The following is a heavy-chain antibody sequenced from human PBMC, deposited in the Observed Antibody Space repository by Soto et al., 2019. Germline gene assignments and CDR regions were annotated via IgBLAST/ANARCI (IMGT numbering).Heavy chain of an antibody. D-gene: IGHD3-10*01. J-gene: IGHJ6*02. CDR2: IVVGSGNT. V-gene: IGHV1-58*01. CDR1: GFTFTSSA. CDR3: AADAGITMVRGVIRDYYYYGMDV. Sequence: SVKVSCKASGFTFTSSAVQWVRQARGQRLEWIGWIVVGSGNTNYAQKFQERVTITRDMSTSTAYMELSSLRSEDTAVYYCAADAGITMVRGVIRDYYYYGMDVWGQGTTVTVSS.